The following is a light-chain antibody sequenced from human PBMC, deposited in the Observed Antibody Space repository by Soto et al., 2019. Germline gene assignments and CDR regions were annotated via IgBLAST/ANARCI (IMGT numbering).Light chain of an antibody. CDR1: QSIGNY. CDR2: ATA. Sequence: EVVLTQSPATLSLSPGEGATLSCRASQSIGNYLAWYQQKPGKAPRLLTYATANRATGIPARFSGRWSGTDFSLTISSLEPQDFSGYDCQQRISCPCTFVPGTKVHIK. J-gene: IGKJ3*01. V-gene: IGKV3-11*01. CDR3: QQRISCPCT.